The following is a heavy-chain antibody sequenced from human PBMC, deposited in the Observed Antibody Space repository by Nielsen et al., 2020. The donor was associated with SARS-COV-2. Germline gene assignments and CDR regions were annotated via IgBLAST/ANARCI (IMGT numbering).Heavy chain of an antibody. CDR2: IKTDGTKT. CDR1: GFTFPNYS. D-gene: IGHD2/OR15-2a*01. Sequence: GESLKISCAASGFTFPNYSIHWVRQGPGKGLVWVSCIKTDGTKTGYADSVKGRFTISRDNAKNTVYLQMNSLRVEDTAIYYCASLRDDGYYFDTGPFDHWGQGTPVTVSS. V-gene: IGHV3-74*01. CDR3: ASLRDDGYYFDTGPFDH. J-gene: IGHJ4*02.